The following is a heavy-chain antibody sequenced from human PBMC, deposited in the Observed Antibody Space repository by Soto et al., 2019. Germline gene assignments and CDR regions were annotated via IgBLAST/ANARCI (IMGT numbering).Heavy chain of an antibody. CDR2: ISYDGSNK. J-gene: IGHJ6*02. V-gene: IGHV3-30*18. CDR1: GFTFSSYG. CDR3: AKDRGAAAGTNYYYYGMDV. D-gene: IGHD6-13*01. Sequence: LRLSCAASGFTFSSYGMHWVRQAPGKGLEWVAVISYDGSNKYYADSVKGRFTISRDNSKNTLYLQMNSLRAEDTAVYYCAKDRGAAAGTNYYYYGMDVSGQGTTVTVSS.